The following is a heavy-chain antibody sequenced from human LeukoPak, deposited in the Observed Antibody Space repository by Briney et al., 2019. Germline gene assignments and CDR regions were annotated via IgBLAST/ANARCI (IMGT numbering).Heavy chain of an antibody. Sequence: PGGSLRLSCAASGFTFSSYSMNWVRQAPGKGLEWVSSISSSSSYIYYADSVKGRFTISRDNAKKSLYLQMNSLRSEDTAVYYCASFRYYYGSGSYYNGPKPFDYWGQGTLVTVSS. V-gene: IGHV3-21*04. D-gene: IGHD3-10*01. CDR2: ISSSSSYI. CDR1: GFTFSSYS. CDR3: ASFRYYYGSGSYYNGPKPFDY. J-gene: IGHJ4*02.